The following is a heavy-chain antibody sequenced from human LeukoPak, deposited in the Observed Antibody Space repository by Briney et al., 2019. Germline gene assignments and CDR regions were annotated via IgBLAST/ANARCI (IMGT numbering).Heavy chain of an antibody. CDR3: ARDRGNKY. CDR1: GGSISSSSYY. V-gene: IGHV4-61*01. J-gene: IGHJ4*02. D-gene: IGHD3-10*01. CDR2: ISYSGST. Sequence: SETLSLTCTVSGGSISSSSYYWSWIRQPPGKGLEWIGYISYSGSTNYNPSLKSRVTISVDTSKNQFSLKLSSVTAADTAVYYCARDRGNKYWGQGTLVTVSS.